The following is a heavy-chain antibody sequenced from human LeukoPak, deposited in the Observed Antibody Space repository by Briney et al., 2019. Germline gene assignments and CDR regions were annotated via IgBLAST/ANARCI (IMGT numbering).Heavy chain of an antibody. V-gene: IGHV4-61*02. D-gene: IGHD6-13*01. Sequence: SETLSLTCTVSGGSISSGSYYWSWIRQPAGKGLEWIGRIYTSGSTNYNPSLKSRVTISADTSKNQLSLKLSSVTTADTAVYYCARVGSWYYFDYWGQGTLVTVSS. CDR1: GGSISSGSYY. J-gene: IGHJ4*02. CDR3: ARVGSWYYFDY. CDR2: IYTSGST.